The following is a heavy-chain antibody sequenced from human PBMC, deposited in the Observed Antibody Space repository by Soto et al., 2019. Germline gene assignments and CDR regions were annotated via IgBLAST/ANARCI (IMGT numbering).Heavy chain of an antibody. Sequence: ASVKVSCKASGFTFSAYYIYWVRQAPGQGLGWIGWINPNSGGTNNAQKFQGRVTMTRDKSTSTAYMELSGLISEDTAVYYCASYSNRPRYYYYGMDVWGQGTKVTVSS. J-gene: IGHJ6*02. CDR2: INPNSGGT. CDR1: GFTFSAYY. D-gene: IGHD4-4*01. CDR3: ASYSNRPRYYYYGMDV. V-gene: IGHV1-2*02.